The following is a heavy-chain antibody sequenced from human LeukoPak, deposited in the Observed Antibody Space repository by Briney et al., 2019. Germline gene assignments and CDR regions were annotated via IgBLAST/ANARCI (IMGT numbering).Heavy chain of an antibody. J-gene: IGHJ4*02. D-gene: IGHD5-12*01. CDR3: AKIYSGYDLFDY. V-gene: IGHV3-23*01. Sequence: PGGSLRLSCAASGFTFSSYAMSWVRQAPGKGLEWVSAISCSGGSTYYADSVKGRFTISRDNSKNTLYLQMNSLRAEDTAVYYCAKIYSGYDLFDYWGQGTLVTVSS. CDR1: GFTFSSYA. CDR2: ISCSGGST.